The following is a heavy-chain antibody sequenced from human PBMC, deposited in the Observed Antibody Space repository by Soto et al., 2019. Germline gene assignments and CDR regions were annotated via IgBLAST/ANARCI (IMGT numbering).Heavy chain of an antibody. CDR3: ARESYGDY. CDR1: GFTFSTYA. Sequence: EAQLLESGGGLVQPGGSLRLSCAASGFTFSTYAMSWVRQAPGKGLEWVSGISGGAGITYYADSVKGRFTISRDDSKNTLYLQMNSLRDEDTAVYYCARESYGDYWGQGTLVTVSS. D-gene: IGHD4-17*01. J-gene: IGHJ4*02. V-gene: IGHV3-23*01. CDR2: ISGGAGIT.